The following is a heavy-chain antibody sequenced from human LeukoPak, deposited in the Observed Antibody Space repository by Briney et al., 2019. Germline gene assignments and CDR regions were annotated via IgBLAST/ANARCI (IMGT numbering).Heavy chain of an antibody. V-gene: IGHV1-18*01. CDR3: AREADDSSGHYYALTQNWFDP. D-gene: IGHD3-22*01. CDR2: ISAYNGNT. Sequence: GASVKVSCKASGYTFTSYDINWVRQATGQGLEWMGWISAYNGNTNYAQKLQGGVTMTTDTSTSTAYMELRSLRSDDTAVYYCAREADDSSGHYYALTQNWFDPWGQGTLVTVSS. CDR1: GYTFTSYD. J-gene: IGHJ5*02.